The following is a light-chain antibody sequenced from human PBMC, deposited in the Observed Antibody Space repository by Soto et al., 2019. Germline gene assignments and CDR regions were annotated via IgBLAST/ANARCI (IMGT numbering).Light chain of an antibody. CDR2: DAS. Sequence: EIVLTQSPATLSLSPGERATLSCRASQSLSRSLAWYQQKPGQAPRLLIYDASNRATGIPARFSGSGSGTDFTLTISSLEPEDFALYYCQQYNSLYTFGQGTKLDLK. V-gene: IGKV3-11*01. CDR1: QSLSRS. CDR3: QQYNSLYT. J-gene: IGKJ2*01.